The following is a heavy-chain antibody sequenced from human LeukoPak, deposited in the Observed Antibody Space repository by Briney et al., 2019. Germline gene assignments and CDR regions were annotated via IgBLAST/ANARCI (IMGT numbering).Heavy chain of an antibody. CDR3: ARGGRGNFDY. V-gene: IGHV4-39*07. J-gene: IGHJ4*02. CDR2: MYYTGTT. CDR1: GGSISGSSYY. Sequence: PSETLSLTCIVSGGSISGSSYYWGWIRQPPGKGLEWIGTMYYTGTTYYNPSLTSRVTISVDTSQTQFSLKLSSVTAADTAVYYCARGGRGNFDYWGQGTLVTVSS.